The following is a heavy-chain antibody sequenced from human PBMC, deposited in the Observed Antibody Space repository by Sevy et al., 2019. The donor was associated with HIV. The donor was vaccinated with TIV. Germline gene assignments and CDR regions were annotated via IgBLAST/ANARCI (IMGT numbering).Heavy chain of an antibody. CDR2: ISSSSSYI. V-gene: IGHV3-21*01. CDR1: GFTLSSYS. Sequence: GGSLRLSCAASGFTLSSYSMNWVRQAPGKGLEWVSYISSSSSYIYYADSVKGRFTISRDNANNSLYLQMNSLRAEDTASYHCERGPARISAADRDIWGQGTMVTVSS. D-gene: IGHD6-25*01. J-gene: IGHJ3*02. CDR3: ERGPARISAADRDI.